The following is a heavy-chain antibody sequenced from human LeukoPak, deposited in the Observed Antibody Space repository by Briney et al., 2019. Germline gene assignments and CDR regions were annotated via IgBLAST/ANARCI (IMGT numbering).Heavy chain of an antibody. D-gene: IGHD6-13*01. CDR3: ARDTARITTPGGPDY. J-gene: IGHJ4*02. CDR2: INPNRGGT. CDR1: GYTFTGYY. V-gene: IGHV1-2*06. Sequence: ASVKVSCKASGYTFTGYYMHWVRQAPGQGVEWMGRINPNRGGTNYAQNLQGRVTMTTDTSTSTDYMEMRRQTAGDTALYYCARDTARITTPGGPDYWGQGTLVTVSS.